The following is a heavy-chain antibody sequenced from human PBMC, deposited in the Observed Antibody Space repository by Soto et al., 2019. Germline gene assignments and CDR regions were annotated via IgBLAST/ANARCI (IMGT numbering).Heavy chain of an antibody. CDR1: DASISDYY. CDR2: IYSSGTS. J-gene: IGHJ5*01. D-gene: IGHD3-10*01. CDR3: LRVRLSGGSYFWFDS. Sequence: PSETLSLTCSVSDASISDYYWTWTRQPPGRGLEWIGYIYSSGTSHYNPSLKSRVTISVDTSKNQFSLNLNSVNAADTAVYYCLRVRLSGGSYFWFDSLGPGTLVT. V-gene: IGHV4-4*09.